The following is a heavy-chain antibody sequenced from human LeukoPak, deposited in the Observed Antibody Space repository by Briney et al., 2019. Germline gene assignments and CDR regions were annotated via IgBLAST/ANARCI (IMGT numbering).Heavy chain of an antibody. CDR2: ISSNGGST. V-gene: IGHV3-64*01. D-gene: IGHD2-15*01. CDR3: ARDRLPGYCSGGSCVGY. J-gene: IGHJ4*02. CDR1: GFTFSRYA. Sequence: GGSLRLSCAASGFTFSRYAMHWVRQAPGKGLEYVSAISSNGGSTYYANSVKGRFTISRDNSKNTLYLQMDSLRAEDMAVYYCARDRLPGYCSGGSCVGYWGQGTLVTVSS.